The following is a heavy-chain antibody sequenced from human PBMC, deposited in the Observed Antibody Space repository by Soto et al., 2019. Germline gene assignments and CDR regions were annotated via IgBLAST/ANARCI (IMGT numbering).Heavy chain of an antibody. Sequence: PSETLSLTCTVSGGSISSGGYYWSWIRQHPGKGLEWIGYIYYSGSTYYNPSLKSRVTISVDTSKNQFSLKLSSVTAADTAVYYCARDQGEEYYDFWSGYSLLNWFAPWGQGTLVTVSS. CDR3: ARDQGEEYYDFWSGYSLLNWFAP. D-gene: IGHD3-3*01. CDR1: GGSISSGGYY. CDR2: IYYSGST. V-gene: IGHV4-31*03. J-gene: IGHJ5*02.